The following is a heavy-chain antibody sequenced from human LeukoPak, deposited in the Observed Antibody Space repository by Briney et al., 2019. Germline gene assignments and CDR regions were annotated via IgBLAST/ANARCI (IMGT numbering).Heavy chain of an antibody. J-gene: IGHJ4*02. Sequence: GGSLRLSCAASGFTFSSYSMNWVRQAPGKGLEWVSSISSSSSYIYYADSVKGRFTISRDNAENSLYLQMNSLRAEDTAVYYCARDLRHMPAFDYWGQGTLVTVSS. CDR2: ISSSSSYI. CDR3: ARDLRHMPAFDY. D-gene: IGHD2-2*01. V-gene: IGHV3-21*01. CDR1: GFTFSSYS.